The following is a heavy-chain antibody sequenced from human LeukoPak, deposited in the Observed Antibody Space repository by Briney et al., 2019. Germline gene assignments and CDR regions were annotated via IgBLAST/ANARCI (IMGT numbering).Heavy chain of an antibody. D-gene: IGHD1-7*01. CDR1: GYTFTNYY. J-gene: IGHJ5*02. Sequence: ASVKVSCKASGYTFTNYYMHWVRQAPGQGLEWMGVINPSGGHTDYAQKFQGRVTITADKSTSTAYMELSSLRSEDTAVYYCARAAITGTSEVDPWGQGTLVTVSS. V-gene: IGHV1-46*01. CDR3: ARAAITGTSEVDP. CDR2: INPSGGHT.